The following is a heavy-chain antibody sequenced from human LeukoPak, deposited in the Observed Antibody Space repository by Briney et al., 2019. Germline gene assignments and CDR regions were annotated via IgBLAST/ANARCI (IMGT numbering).Heavy chain of an antibody. J-gene: IGHJ4*02. D-gene: IGHD5-18*01. CDR3: ARARGYNFDY. Sequence: PGGSLRLSCAASRFTFSSYAIHWVRQPPGKGLEWVALISYDGSNKYYGDSVKGRFTISRDNSKNTLYLQMNSLRVGDTAVYYCARARGYNFDYWGQGTLVTVSS. V-gene: IGHV3-30-3*01. CDR2: ISYDGSNK. CDR1: RFTFSSYA.